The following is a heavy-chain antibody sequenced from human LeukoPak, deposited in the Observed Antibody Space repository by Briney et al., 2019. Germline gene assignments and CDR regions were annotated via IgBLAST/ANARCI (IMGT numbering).Heavy chain of an antibody. Sequence: GGSLRLSCAASGFTLSRYWMNWVRPAPGKGLEWVAKIKQGESEKYNVDSVKGRFTISRDNAKNSLYLQMNSLRAEDTAVYYCARGGSRGGDNDNWGQGALVTVSS. CDR2: IKQGESEK. V-gene: IGHV3-7*03. CDR1: GFTLSRYW. J-gene: IGHJ4*02. CDR3: ARGGSRGGDNDN. D-gene: IGHD2-15*01.